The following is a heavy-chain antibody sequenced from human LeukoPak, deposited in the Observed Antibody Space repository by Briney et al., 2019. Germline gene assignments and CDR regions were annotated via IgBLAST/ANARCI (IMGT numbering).Heavy chain of an antibody. CDR3: AKDSNGYYFDF. J-gene: IGHJ4*02. Sequence: PGGSLRLSCAASGFTFSSYGMSWVRQAPGKGLEWVSTISGSGDRRSYADSVKGRFTISRDNSKNTLSLQMDSLRADDTAVYYCAKDSNGYYFDFWGQGTRVTVSS. CDR1: GFTFSSYG. CDR2: ISGSGDRR. V-gene: IGHV3-23*01. D-gene: IGHD3-22*01.